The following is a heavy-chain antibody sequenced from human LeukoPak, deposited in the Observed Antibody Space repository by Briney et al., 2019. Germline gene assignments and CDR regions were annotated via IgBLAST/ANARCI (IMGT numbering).Heavy chain of an antibody. V-gene: IGHV4-61*05. CDR3: ASGYGSGSYYKNYYMDV. D-gene: IGHD3-10*01. Sequence: SETLSLTCTVSGGSISSSSYYWGWIRQPPGKGLEWIGYIYYSGSTNYNPSLKSRVTISVDTSKNQFSLKLSSVTAADTAVYYCASGYGSGSYYKNYYMDVWGKGTTVTVSS. CDR2: IYYSGST. CDR1: GGSISSSSYY. J-gene: IGHJ6*03.